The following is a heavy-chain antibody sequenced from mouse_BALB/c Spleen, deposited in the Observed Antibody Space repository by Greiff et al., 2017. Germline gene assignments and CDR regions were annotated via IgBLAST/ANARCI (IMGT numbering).Heavy chain of an antibody. J-gene: IGHJ4*01. D-gene: IGHD2-1*01. Sequence: EVKLMESGGGLVQPGGSRKLSCAASGFTFSDYGMAWVRQAPGKGPEWVAFISNLAYSIYYADTVTGRFTISRENAKNTLYLEMSSLRSEDTAMYYCARDQGNYGAMDYWGQGTSVTVSS. CDR3: ARDQGNYGAMDY. V-gene: IGHV5-15*02. CDR1: GFTFSDYG. CDR2: ISNLAYSI.